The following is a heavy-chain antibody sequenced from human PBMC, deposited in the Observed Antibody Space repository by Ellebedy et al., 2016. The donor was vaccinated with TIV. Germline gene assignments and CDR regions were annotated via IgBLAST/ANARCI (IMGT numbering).Heavy chain of an antibody. V-gene: IGHV5-10-1*01. J-gene: IGHJ3*02. CDR2: IDPRDSYT. D-gene: IGHD2-15*01. CDR1: GDSFTNYW. CDR3: ASLTHCSGGSCYMGTFDI. Sequence: GESLKISCQGSGDSFTNYWINWVRQMPGKGLEWMGRIDPRDSYTNYSPSFQGHVNISVDKSISTAYLQWSSLKASDTAMYYCASLTHCSGGSCYMGTFDIWGQGTMVTVSS.